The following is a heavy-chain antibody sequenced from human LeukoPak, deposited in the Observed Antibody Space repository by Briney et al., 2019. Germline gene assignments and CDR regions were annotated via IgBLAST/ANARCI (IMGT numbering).Heavy chain of an antibody. V-gene: IGHV4-61*08. CDR1: GGSVSSDGFY. D-gene: IGHD2-2*01. J-gene: IGHJ6*02. CDR3: ARDLVVVPAAPDQDYYYYYGMDV. Sequence: SETLSLTCTVSGGSVSSDGFYWTWIRQPPGKGLEWIGYVYYSGSTNYNPSLKSRVTISLDTSKNQFSLKLSSVTAADTAVYYCARDLVVVPAAPDQDYYYYYGMDVWGQGTTVTVSS. CDR2: VYYSGST.